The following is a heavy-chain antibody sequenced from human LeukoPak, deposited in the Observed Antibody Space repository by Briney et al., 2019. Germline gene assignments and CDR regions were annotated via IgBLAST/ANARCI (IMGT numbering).Heavy chain of an antibody. J-gene: IGHJ4*02. D-gene: IGHD2-2*01. V-gene: IGHV4-38-2*02. CDR1: GYSISSGYY. Sequence: SETLSLTSTVYGYSISSGYYWGWIRQPPGKGLEWIGSIYHSGSTYYNPSLKSRVTISVDTSKNQFSLKLSSVTAADTAVYYCARLPQYCSSTSCSLYYFDYWGQGTLVTVSS. CDR3: ARLPQYCSSTSCSLYYFDY. CDR2: IYHSGST.